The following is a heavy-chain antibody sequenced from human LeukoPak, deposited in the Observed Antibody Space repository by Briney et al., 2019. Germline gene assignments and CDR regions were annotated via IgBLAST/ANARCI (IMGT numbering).Heavy chain of an antibody. Sequence: GGSLRLSCAASRFTFSTYSMNWVRQAPGKGLEWVSSISSSSNYTYYLDSLKGRFTISRDNAKNSLYLQMNSLRAEDTAVYYCARADYDYGDHGGSDYWGQGTLVTVSS. D-gene: IGHD4-17*01. CDR1: RFTFSTYS. CDR3: ARADYDYGDHGGSDY. J-gene: IGHJ4*02. V-gene: IGHV3-21*01. CDR2: ISSSSNYT.